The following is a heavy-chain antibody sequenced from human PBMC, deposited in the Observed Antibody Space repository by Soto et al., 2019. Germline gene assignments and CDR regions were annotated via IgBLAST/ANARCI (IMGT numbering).Heavy chain of an antibody. D-gene: IGHD6-6*01. CDR3: AREGSSSSEYFQH. Sequence: QVLLVQSGAEVKKPGASVKVSCKASGYSFTGYNMYWVRQAPGQGLEWMGWINPNSGGANYAQKFQDRVTMTRDTSITTAYMELSRLTSDDTAVYYCAREGSSSSEYFQHWGQGTLVTVSS. V-gene: IGHV1-2*02. CDR1: GYSFTGYN. J-gene: IGHJ1*01. CDR2: INPNSGGA.